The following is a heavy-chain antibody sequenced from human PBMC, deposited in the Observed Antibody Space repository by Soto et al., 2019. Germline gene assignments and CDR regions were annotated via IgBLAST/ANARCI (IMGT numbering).Heavy chain of an antibody. D-gene: IGHD2-21*02. V-gene: IGHV4-59*08. CDR1: GGSISSYY. Sequence: QVQLQESGPGLVKPSETLSLTCTVSGGSISSYYWSWIRQPPGKGLEWIGYIYYSGSTNYNPSLKSRVTISVDTSKTQFSLKLSSVTAADTAVYYCARHCGGDCSTDDAFDIWGQGTMVTVSS. CDR2: IYYSGST. J-gene: IGHJ3*02. CDR3: ARHCGGDCSTDDAFDI.